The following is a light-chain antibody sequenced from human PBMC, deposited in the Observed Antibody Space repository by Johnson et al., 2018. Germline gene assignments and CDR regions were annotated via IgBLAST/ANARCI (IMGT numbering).Light chain of an antibody. Sequence: QSVLTQPPSVSAAPGQKVTISCSGSSSNIGNNYVSWYQQLQGTAPKLLIYENNKRPSGIPDRFSGSKSGTSATLGITGLQTGAEADYDCGTWDSSLSAGNGFGTGTKVTVL. CDR2: ENN. V-gene: IGLV1-51*02. CDR1: SSNIGNNY. CDR3: GTWDSSLSAGNG. J-gene: IGLJ1*01.